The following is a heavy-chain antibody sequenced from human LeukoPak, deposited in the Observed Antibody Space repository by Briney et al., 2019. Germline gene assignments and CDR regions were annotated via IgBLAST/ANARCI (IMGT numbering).Heavy chain of an antibody. CDR1: GGTFSSYA. Sequence: GASVKVSCKASGGTFSSYAISGGRQAPGQGLDGMGGIIPIFGTANYAQKFQGRVTITTDESTSTAYMELSSLRSEDTAVYYCARDRGYSYGSLGWFDPWGQGTLVTVSS. D-gene: IGHD5-18*01. V-gene: IGHV1-69*05. J-gene: IGHJ5*02. CDR2: IIPIFGTA. CDR3: ARDRGYSYGSLGWFDP.